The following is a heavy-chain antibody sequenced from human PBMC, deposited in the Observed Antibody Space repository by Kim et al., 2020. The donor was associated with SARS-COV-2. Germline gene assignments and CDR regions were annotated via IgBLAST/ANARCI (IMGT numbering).Heavy chain of an antibody. CDR2: IYPGDSDT. D-gene: IGHD2-15*01. Sequence: GESLKISCKGSGYSFTSYWIGWVRQMPGKGLEWMGIIYPGDSDTRYSPSFQGQVTISADKSISTAYLQWSSLKASDTAMYYCARHIGVAATTEVSWFDPWGQGTLVTVSS. V-gene: IGHV5-51*01. CDR3: ARHIGVAATTEVSWFDP. CDR1: GYSFTSYW. J-gene: IGHJ5*02.